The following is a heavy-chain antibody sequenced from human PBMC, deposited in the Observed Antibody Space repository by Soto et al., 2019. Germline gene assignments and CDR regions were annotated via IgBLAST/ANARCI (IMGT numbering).Heavy chain of an antibody. CDR1: GFTFSSYD. D-gene: IGHD3-22*01. CDR2: IGNAGDT. CDR3: ARSPPGGYHYYYGMDV. J-gene: IGHJ6*02. Sequence: EVQLVESGGGLVQPGGSLRLSCAASGFTFSSYDMHWVRQATGKGLEWVSAIGNAGDTHYPGSVKGRFTISRENAKTSLYLQMNSLRAGDTAVYYCARSPPGGYHYYYGMDVWGQGTTVTVSS. V-gene: IGHV3-13*04.